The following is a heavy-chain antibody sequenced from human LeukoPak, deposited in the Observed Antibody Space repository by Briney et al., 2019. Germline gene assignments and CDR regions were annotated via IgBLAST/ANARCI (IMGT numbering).Heavy chain of an antibody. Sequence: GESLKISCKGSGYSFSNCFIGWVRQMPGKGLEWMGIIYPGDSDTRYSPSFQGQVTFSADKSISTAYLQWSSLKASDTAMYYCARGLGSGYLLYYFDYWGQGTLVTVSS. V-gene: IGHV5-51*01. CDR2: IYPGDSDT. D-gene: IGHD3-3*01. CDR1: GYSFSNCF. J-gene: IGHJ4*02. CDR3: ARGLGSGYLLYYFDY.